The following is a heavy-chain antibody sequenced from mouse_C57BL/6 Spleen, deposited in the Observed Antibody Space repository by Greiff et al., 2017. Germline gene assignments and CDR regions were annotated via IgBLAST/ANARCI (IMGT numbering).Heavy chain of an antibody. CDR1: GFSLTSYA. D-gene: IGHD1-1*01. CDR3: ARADYDYGSGGYAMDY. CDR2: IWTGGGT. J-gene: IGHJ4*01. Sequence: VQGVESGPGLVAPSQSLSITCTVSGFSLTSYAISWVRQPPGKGLEWLGVIWTGGGTNYNSALKSRLSISTDNSKRQVFLKMNSLQTDDTARYYCARADYDYGSGGYAMDYWGQGTSVTVSS. V-gene: IGHV2-9-1*01.